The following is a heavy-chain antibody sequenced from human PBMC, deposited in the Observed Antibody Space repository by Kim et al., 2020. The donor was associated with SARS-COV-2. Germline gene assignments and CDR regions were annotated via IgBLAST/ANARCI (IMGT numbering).Heavy chain of an antibody. V-gene: IGHV4-61*01. D-gene: IGHD4-17*01. J-gene: IGHJ5*02. CDR3: ARGVLDYGGNLNWFDP. CDR1: GGSVSSGSYY. Sequence: SETLSLTCTVSGGSVSSGSYYWSWIRQPPGKGLEWIGYIYYSGSTNYNPSLKSRVTISVDTSKNQFSLKLSSVTAADTAVYYCARGVLDYGGNLNWFDPWGQGTLVTVSS. CDR2: IYYSGST.